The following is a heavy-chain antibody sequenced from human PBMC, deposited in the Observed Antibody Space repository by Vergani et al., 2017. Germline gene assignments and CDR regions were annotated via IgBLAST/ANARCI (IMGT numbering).Heavy chain of an antibody. CDR1: GGSISSYY. V-gene: IGHV4-59*01. D-gene: IGHD5-18*01. Sequence: QVQLQESGPGLVKPSETLSLTCTVSGGSISSYYWSWIRQPPGKGLEWIGYIYYIGSTNYNPSLKSRVTISVDTSKNQFSLKLSSVTAADTAVYYCARVSGYSYGLDYWGQGTLVTVSS. CDR2: IYYIGST. CDR3: ARVSGYSYGLDY. J-gene: IGHJ4*02.